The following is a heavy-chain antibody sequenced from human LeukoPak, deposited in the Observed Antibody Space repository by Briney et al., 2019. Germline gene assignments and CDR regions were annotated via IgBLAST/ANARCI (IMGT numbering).Heavy chain of an antibody. J-gene: IGHJ4*02. Sequence: SETLSLTCTVSGGSISSGDYYWSWIRQPPGKGLEWIGYIYYSGSTYYNPSLKSRVTISVDTSKNQFSLKLSSVTAADTAVYYWASSYYDSGGYYPLYFDSGGKGTLVTVS. CDR3: ASSYYDSGGYYPLYFDS. CDR2: IYYSGST. D-gene: IGHD3-22*01. CDR1: GGSISSGDYY. V-gene: IGHV4-30-4*01.